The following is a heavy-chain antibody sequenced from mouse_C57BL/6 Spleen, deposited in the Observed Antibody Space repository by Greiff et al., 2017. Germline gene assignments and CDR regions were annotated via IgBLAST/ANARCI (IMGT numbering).Heavy chain of an antibody. CDR2: ISSGSSTI. V-gene: IGHV5-17*01. J-gene: IGHJ2*01. CDR1: GFTFSDYG. Sequence: EVMLVESGGGLVKPGGSLKLSCAASGFTFSDYGMHWVRQAPEKGLEWVAYISSGSSTIYYADTVKGRFTISRDNAKNTLFLQMTSLRSEDTAMYYCARSSVVGYYFDYWGQGTTLTVSS. CDR3: ARSSVVGYYFDY. D-gene: IGHD1-1*01.